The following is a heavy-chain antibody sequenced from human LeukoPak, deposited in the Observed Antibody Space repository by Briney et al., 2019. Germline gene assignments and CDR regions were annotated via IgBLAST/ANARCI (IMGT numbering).Heavy chain of an antibody. D-gene: IGHD2-21*01. CDR2: IKNDGSGI. CDR1: GFNFVNTW. J-gene: IGHJ4*02. CDR3: ARERGVSHPFDY. Sequence: PGGSLRLSCAASGFNFVNTWMHWVRQAPGKGLVWVARIKNDGSGIIYADSVEGRLTISRDNARNTVYLQMNSLRAEDTAVYYCARERGVSHPFDYWGQGTLVTVSS. V-gene: IGHV3-74*01.